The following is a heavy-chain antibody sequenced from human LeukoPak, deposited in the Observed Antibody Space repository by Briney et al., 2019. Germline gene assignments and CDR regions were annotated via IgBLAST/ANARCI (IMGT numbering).Heavy chain of an antibody. CDR1: GFTVSSNY. CDR3: ARGTTVTTFFASPGSYGMDV. D-gene: IGHD4-17*01. Sequence: PGGSLSLSCAASGFTVSSNYMSWVRQAPGKGLEWVSVIYSGGSTYYADSVKGRFTISRHNSKNTLYLQMNSLRAEDTAVYYCARGTTVTTFFASPGSYGMDVWGQGTTVTVSS. J-gene: IGHJ6*02. V-gene: IGHV3-53*04. CDR2: IYSGGST.